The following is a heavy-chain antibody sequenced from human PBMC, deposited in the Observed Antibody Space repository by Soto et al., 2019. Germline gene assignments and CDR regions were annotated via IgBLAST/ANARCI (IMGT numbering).Heavy chain of an antibody. Sequence: QVTLKESGPVLVKPTETLTLTCTVSGFSLSNARMGVSWIRQPPGKALESLAHIFSNDEKSYSISLMSRLTISKDTSKCQVVLTMTNMDPVDTATYYWARLTAVDEWFDYWGQGTLVTVYS. D-gene: IGHD2-15*01. CDR1: GFSLSNARMG. V-gene: IGHV2-26*01. J-gene: IGHJ4*02. CDR2: IFSNDEK. CDR3: ARLTAVDEWFDY.